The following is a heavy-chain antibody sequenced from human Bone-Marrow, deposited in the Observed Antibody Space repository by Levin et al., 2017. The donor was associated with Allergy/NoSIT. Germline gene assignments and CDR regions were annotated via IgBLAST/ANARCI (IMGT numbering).Heavy chain of an antibody. CDR2: ISGSGGST. D-gene: IGHD2-2*01. Sequence: PGESLRLSCAASGGTGSSDARSWGRQAPGKGLEWVSAISGSGGSTYYADSVKGRGTSSRDNSKNTLYLQMNSLRAEDTAVYYCASVPAASWASYNWFDPWGQGTLVTVSS. J-gene: IGHJ5*02. CDR3: ASVPAASWASYNWFDP. CDR1: GGTGSSDA. V-gene: IGHV3-23*01.